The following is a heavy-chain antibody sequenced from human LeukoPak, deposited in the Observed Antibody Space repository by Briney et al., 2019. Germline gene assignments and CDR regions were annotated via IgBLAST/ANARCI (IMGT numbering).Heavy chain of an antibody. Sequence: SETLSLTCTVSGGSISSGDYYWSWIRQPPGKGLEWIGYIYYSGSTYYNPSLKSRVTISVDTSKKQFSLKLSSVTAADTAVYYCARDNGQAFDYWGQGTLVTVSS. CDR2: IYYSGST. D-gene: IGHD2-8*01. CDR3: ARDNGQAFDY. J-gene: IGHJ4*02. CDR1: GGSISSGDYY. V-gene: IGHV4-30-4*08.